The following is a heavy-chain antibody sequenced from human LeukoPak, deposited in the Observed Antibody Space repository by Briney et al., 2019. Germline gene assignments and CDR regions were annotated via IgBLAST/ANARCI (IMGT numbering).Heavy chain of an antibody. D-gene: IGHD3-10*01. CDR1: GGSISSSY. Sequence: SETLSLTCTVSGGSISSSYWSWIRQPPGKGLEWIGYIYYSGSTNYNPSLKSRVTISGDTSKNQFSLKLSSVIAADTAVYYCARGVSSGSDYWGQGTLVTVSS. CDR3: ARGVSSGSDY. V-gene: IGHV4-59*08. J-gene: IGHJ4*02. CDR2: IYYSGST.